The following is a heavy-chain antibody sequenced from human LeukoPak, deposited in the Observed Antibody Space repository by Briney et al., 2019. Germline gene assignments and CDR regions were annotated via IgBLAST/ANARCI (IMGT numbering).Heavy chain of an antibody. CDR2: VYYTGGT. CDR1: GGSISSRDYY. J-gene: IGHJ4*02. Sequence: PSETLSLTCSVSGGSISSRDYYWTWIRQPPGKGLEWIGYVYYTGGTDYNPSLRSRVTISVDTSKNQFSLKLTSVTAADTAVYYCARGNGEQQLTGDYWGQGTLVTVSS. CDR3: ARGNGEQQLTGDY. V-gene: IGHV4-30-4*01. D-gene: IGHD6-13*01.